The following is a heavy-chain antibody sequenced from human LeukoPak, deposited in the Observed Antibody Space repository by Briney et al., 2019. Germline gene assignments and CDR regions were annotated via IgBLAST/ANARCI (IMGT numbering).Heavy chain of an antibody. Sequence: PGGSLRLSCAASGFTFSSYAMSWVRQAPGKGLEWVGFIRSKAYGGTTEYAASVKGRFTISRDDSKSIAYLQMNSLKTEDTAVYYCTSRKLYYYGSGSYRDYWGQGTLVTVSS. J-gene: IGHJ4*02. CDR3: TSRKLYYYGSGSYRDY. D-gene: IGHD3-10*01. V-gene: IGHV3-49*04. CDR2: IRSKAYGGTT. CDR1: GFTFSSYA.